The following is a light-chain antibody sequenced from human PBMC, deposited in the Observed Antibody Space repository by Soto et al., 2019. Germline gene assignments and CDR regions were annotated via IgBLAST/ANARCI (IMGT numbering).Light chain of an antibody. CDR1: QGISSA. Sequence: AIQLTQSPSSLSASVGDRVTITCRASQGISSALAWYQQKPGKAPKILIYKESTLKSGVPSRLSGSGSGTEFNLTISSLQPDDFATYYCQHYNSYSEACGQGTKVDIK. CDR2: KES. V-gene: IGKV1-13*02. CDR3: QHYNSYSEA. J-gene: IGKJ1*01.